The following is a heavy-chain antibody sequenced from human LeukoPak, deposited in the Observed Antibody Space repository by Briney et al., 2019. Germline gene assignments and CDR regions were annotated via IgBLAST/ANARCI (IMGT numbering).Heavy chain of an antibody. J-gene: IGHJ4*02. Sequence: SETLSLTCAVYGGSFSGYYWSWIRQPPGKGLEWIGEINHSGSTNYNPSLKSRVTISVDTSKNQFSLKLSSVTAADTAVYYCARDFPPRGGGKTFDYWGQGTLVTVSS. D-gene: IGHD2-15*01. CDR3: ARDFPPRGGGKTFDY. CDR1: GGSFSGYY. V-gene: IGHV4-34*01. CDR2: INHSGST.